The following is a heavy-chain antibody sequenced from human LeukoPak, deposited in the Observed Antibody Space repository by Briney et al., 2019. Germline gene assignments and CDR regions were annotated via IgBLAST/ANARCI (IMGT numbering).Heavy chain of an antibody. Sequence: PGRSLGLSCAASGFTFSSYAMHWVRQAPGKGPEWVAVISYDGSNKYYADSVKGRFTISRDNSKNTLYLQMNSLRAEDTAVYYCAKDRGTATYYYGMDVWGQGTTVTVSS. J-gene: IGHJ6*02. CDR2: ISYDGSNK. V-gene: IGHV3-30*04. D-gene: IGHD1-1*01. CDR3: AKDRGTATYYYGMDV. CDR1: GFTFSSYA.